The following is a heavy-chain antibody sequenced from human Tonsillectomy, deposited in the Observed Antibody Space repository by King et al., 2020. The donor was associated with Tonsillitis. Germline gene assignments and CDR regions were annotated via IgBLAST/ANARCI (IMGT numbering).Heavy chain of an antibody. Sequence: HVQLVESGGGVVQPGRSLRLSCAASGFTFSSFGMHWVRQAPGKGLEWVAVISSDGYKTYYADSVKGRFTISRDNFKNTLYVQMNSLRGEDTATYYCAKHRWLNSMDANFDYWGQGTLVTVSS. CDR3: AKHRWLNSMDANFDY. CDR2: ISSDGYKT. D-gene: IGHD5-12*01. V-gene: IGHV3-30*18. J-gene: IGHJ4*02. CDR1: GFTFSSFG.